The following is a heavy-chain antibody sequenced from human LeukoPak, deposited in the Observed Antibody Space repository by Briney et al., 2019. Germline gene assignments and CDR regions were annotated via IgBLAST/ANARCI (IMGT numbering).Heavy chain of an antibody. Sequence: ASVKVSCKASGGTFSSYAISWVRQAPGQGLEWMGWISAYNGNTNYAQKLQGRVTMTTDTSTSTAYMELRSLRSDDTAVYYCARDLLSDIVVVPAARMFDPWGQGTLVTVSS. V-gene: IGHV1-18*01. D-gene: IGHD2-2*01. J-gene: IGHJ5*02. CDR3: ARDLLSDIVVVPAARMFDP. CDR2: ISAYNGNT. CDR1: GGTFSSYA.